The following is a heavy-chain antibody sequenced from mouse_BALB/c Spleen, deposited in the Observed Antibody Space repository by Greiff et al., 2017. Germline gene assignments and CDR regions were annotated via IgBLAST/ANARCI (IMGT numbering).Heavy chain of an antibody. V-gene: IGHV2-9*02. J-gene: IGHJ4*01. CDR1: GFSLTSYG. CDR3: ARVETRELGLRNAMDY. Sequence: QVQLKESGPGLVAPSQSLSITCTVSGFSLTSYGVHWVRQPPGKGLEWLGVIWAGGSTNYNSALMSRLSISKDNSKSQVFLKMNSLQTDDTAMYYCARVETRELGLRNAMDYWGQGTSVTVSS. CDR2: IWAGGST. D-gene: IGHD3-1*01.